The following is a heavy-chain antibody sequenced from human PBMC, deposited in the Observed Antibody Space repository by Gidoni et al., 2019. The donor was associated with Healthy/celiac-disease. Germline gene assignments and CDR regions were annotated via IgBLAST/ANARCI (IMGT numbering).Heavy chain of an antibody. CDR2: IKQDGSEK. D-gene: IGHD2-2*01. CDR3: ARERRSTSCIDY. V-gene: IGHV3-7*01. CDR1: GSTFSSYW. J-gene: IGHJ4*02. Sequence: EVQLVESGGGLVQPGGSLRRSCAAAGSTFSSYWMSWVRQAPGKGLEWVANIKQDGSEKYYVDSVKGRFTISRDNAKNSLYLQMNSLRAEDTAVYYCARERRSTSCIDYWGQGTLVTVSS.